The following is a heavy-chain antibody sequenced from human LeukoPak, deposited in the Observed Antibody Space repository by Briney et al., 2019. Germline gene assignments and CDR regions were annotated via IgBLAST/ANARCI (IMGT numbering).Heavy chain of an antibody. D-gene: IGHD3-10*01. V-gene: IGHV3-15*01. CDR3: TTQRSRITMVRGVIRSDH. CDR2: IKSKTDGGTT. CDR1: GFTFSNAW. Sequence: GGSLRVSCAASGFTFSNAWMSWVREGPGKGLGWVGRIKSKTDGGTTDYAAPVKGRFTISRDDSKNTLYLQMNSLKTEDTAVYYCTTQRSRITMVRGVIRSDHWGQGTLVTVSS. J-gene: IGHJ4*02.